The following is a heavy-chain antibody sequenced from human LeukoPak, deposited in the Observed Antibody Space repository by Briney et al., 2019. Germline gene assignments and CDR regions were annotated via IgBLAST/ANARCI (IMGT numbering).Heavy chain of an antibody. J-gene: IGHJ6*03. V-gene: IGHV3-48*01. Sequence: GGSLRLSCAASGFIFSSYSMNWVRQAPGKGLEWVSYISSSSDNIFYADSVKGRFTISRDNARNSLYLQMNSLRAEDTAVYYCAREAHIPNDYYYYYMDVWGKGTTVTVSS. CDR3: AREAHIPNDYYYYYMDV. CDR1: GFIFSSYS. CDR2: ISSSSDNI. D-gene: IGHD2-2*02.